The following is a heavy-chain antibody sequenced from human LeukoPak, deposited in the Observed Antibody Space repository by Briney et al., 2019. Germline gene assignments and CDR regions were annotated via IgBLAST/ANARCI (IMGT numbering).Heavy chain of an antibody. V-gene: IGHV3-53*05. CDR3: AKDRGFLEWLLYWFDP. Sequence: GGSLRLSCAASGFTVSSNYMSWVRQAPGKGLEWVSVIYSGGSTYYADSVKGRFTISRDNSKNTLYLQMNSLRAEDTAVYYCAKDRGFLEWLLYWFDPWGQGTLVTVSS. D-gene: IGHD3-3*01. CDR1: GFTVSSNY. J-gene: IGHJ5*02. CDR2: IYSGGST.